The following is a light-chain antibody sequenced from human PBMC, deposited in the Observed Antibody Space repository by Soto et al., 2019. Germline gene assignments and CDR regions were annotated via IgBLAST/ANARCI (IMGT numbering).Light chain of an antibody. J-gene: IGLJ2*01. CDR3: QSYDSSLSGFVV. CDR2: GNS. V-gene: IGLV1-40*01. Sequence: QSVLTQPPSVSGAPGQRVTISCTGSSSNIGAGYDVHWYQQLPGTAPKLLIYGNSHRPSGVPDRFSGSKSGTSASLAITGLQAEDEADYYCQSYDSSLSGFVVFGGGTKLPVL. CDR1: SSNIGAGYD.